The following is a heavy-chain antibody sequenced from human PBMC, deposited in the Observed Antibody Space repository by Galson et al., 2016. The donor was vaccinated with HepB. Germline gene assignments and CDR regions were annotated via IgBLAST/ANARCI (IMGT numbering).Heavy chain of an antibody. CDR3: ARPIHSILSVTGQRDGDY. J-gene: IGHJ4*02. CDR2: ISYTGSKE. V-gene: IGHV3-30-3*01. CDR1: RFNFSSFA. D-gene: IGHD3-9*01. Sequence: SLRLSCAASRFNFSSFAMHWVRQAPGKGLEWVAEISYTGSKEKYADSVKGRFTIFRDNSKNTLYLQMTSLRADDTAVYYCARPIHSILSVTGQRDGDYWGQGTLVTGSS.